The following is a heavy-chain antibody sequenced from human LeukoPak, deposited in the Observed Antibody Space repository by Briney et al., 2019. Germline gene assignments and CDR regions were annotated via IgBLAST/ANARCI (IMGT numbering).Heavy chain of an antibody. D-gene: IGHD3-3*01. Sequence: GGSLRLSCAAPGFTFSSYAMSWVHQAPGKGLEWVSAISGSGGSTYYADSVKGRFTISRDNSKNTLYLQMNSLRAEDTAVYYCAKDFFDFWSGYPNSDYWGQGTLVTVSS. V-gene: IGHV3-23*01. CDR3: AKDFFDFWSGYPNSDY. CDR1: GFTFSSYA. CDR2: ISGSGGST. J-gene: IGHJ4*02.